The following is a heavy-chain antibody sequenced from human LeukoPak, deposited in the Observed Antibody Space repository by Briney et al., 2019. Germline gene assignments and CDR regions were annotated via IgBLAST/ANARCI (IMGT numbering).Heavy chain of an antibody. CDR1: GFTFSSYS. Sequence: GGSLRLSCAASGFTFSSYSMNWVRQAPGKGLEWVSSISSSSSYIYYADSVKGRFTISRDNAKNSLYLQMNSLRAEDTAVYYCARELASSGYGDNFDYWGQGTLVTVSS. D-gene: IGHD3-22*01. CDR3: ARELASSGYGDNFDY. V-gene: IGHV3-21*01. CDR2: ISSSSSYI. J-gene: IGHJ4*02.